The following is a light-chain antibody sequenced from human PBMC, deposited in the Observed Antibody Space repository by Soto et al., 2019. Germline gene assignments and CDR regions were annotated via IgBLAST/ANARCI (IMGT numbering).Light chain of an antibody. J-gene: IGLJ3*02. CDR1: SSNLGAGYD. Sequence: VLTQPPSVSGAPGQRVTRSCTGNSSNLGAGYDVHWYPQLPGAAPKLVIFGNRNRPSGVPERFSGSKSGTSASLAITGLQAEDEADYYCQAYDYSLTASVFGGGTKVTVL. CDR3: QAYDYSLTASV. CDR2: GNR. V-gene: IGLV1-40*01.